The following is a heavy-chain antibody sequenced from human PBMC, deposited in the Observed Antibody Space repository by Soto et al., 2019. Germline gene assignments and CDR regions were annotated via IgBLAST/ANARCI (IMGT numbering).Heavy chain of an antibody. J-gene: IGHJ6*02. CDR1: GGTFSSYA. V-gene: IGHV1-69*12. D-gene: IGHD2-2*01. CDR3: ARHVPAAGYDYGMDV. Sequence: QVQLVQSGAEVKKPGSSVKVSCKASGGTFSSYAISWVRQAPGQGLEWMGGIIPIFGTADYAQKFQGRVTITADESTSTAYMELSTMGSEDTAVYYCARHVPAAGYDYGMDVWGQGTTVTVSS. CDR2: IIPIFGTA.